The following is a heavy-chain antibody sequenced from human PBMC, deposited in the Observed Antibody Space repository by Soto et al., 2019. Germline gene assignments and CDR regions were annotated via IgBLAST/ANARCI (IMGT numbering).Heavy chain of an antibody. CDR2: IYYSGST. Sequence: VQLQESGPGLVKPSEALSLTCTVSGGSISSYYWCWIRQPPGKGLVWIGYIYYSGSTNYNPSLRSRGTISVDTSKHPSSLKLSSVTAADTAVHYCARAPALGQWLVREYFDYWGQGPLVTVSS. D-gene: IGHD6-19*01. V-gene: IGHV4-59*01. J-gene: IGHJ4*01. CDR1: GGSISSYY. CDR3: ARAPALGQWLVREYFDY.